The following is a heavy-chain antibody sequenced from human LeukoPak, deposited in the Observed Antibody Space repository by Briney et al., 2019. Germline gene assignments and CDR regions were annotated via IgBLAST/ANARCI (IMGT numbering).Heavy chain of an antibody. CDR2: ISTSVTYT. V-gene: IGHV3-11*05. J-gene: IGHJ5*02. CDR3: AREGRSGSYLGRFDP. Sequence: RGSLRLSCAASGFTFGDYYMSWIRQAPGRGLEWVSYISTSVTYTEYADSVKGRFTISRDNAKNSLYLQMNSLRAEDTAVYYCAREGRSGSYLGRFDPWGQGTLVTVSS. D-gene: IGHD1-26*01. CDR1: GFTFGDYY.